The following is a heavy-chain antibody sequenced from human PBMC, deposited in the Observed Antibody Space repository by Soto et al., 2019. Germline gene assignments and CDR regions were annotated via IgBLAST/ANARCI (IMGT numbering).Heavy chain of an antibody. Sequence: QVQLVQSGAEVKKPGSSGKVSCKASGDTLSTHGISWVRQAPGQGLEWMGGTIPIIGTTDYAEKFQGRVTINADESTTTSYMELSSLRPDDTAGYYCAAGDSSDTGDHWGQGTLVTVSS. CDR2: TIPIIGTT. V-gene: IGHV1-69*01. CDR1: GDTLSTHG. D-gene: IGHD5-18*01. CDR3: AAGDSSDTGDH. J-gene: IGHJ4*02.